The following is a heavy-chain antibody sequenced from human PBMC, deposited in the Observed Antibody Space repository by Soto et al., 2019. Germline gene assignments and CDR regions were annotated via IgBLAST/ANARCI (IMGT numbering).Heavy chain of an antibody. J-gene: IGHJ4*02. CDR2: ISAYNGNT. V-gene: IGHV1-18*04. CDR3: ARDGYYDSSGYYYGLFDY. D-gene: IGHD3-22*01. CDR1: GYTFTSYG. Sequence: QVPLVQSGAEVKKPGASVKVSCKASGYTFTSYGISWVRQAPGQGLEWMGWISAYNGNTNYAQKLQGRVTMTTDTSTSTAYMELRSLRSDDTAVYYCARDGYYDSSGYYYGLFDYWGQGTLVTVSS.